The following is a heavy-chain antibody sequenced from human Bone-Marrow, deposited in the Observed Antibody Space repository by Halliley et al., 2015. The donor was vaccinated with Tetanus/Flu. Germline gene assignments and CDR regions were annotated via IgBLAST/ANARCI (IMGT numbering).Heavy chain of an antibody. Sequence: SLRLSCAASGFTFRNYGMHWVRQAPGKGLEWVALIWYDGSNTNYADSVKGRLTVSRDNSKNTLYFQLDSLRAEDTATYFCTRDVSSRYFDLWGRGTLVTVSS. J-gene: IGHJ2*01. D-gene: IGHD6-19*01. V-gene: IGHV3-33*01. CDR3: TRDVSSRYFDL. CDR2: IWYDGSNT. CDR1: GFTFRNYG.